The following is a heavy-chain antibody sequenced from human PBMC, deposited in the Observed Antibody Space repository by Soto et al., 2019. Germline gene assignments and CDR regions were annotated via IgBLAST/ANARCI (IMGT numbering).Heavy chain of an antibody. V-gene: IGHV1-69*01. J-gene: IGHJ6*02. CDR3: ARDKAGYSSCWYQADYYYYGMDV. CDR2: IIPIFSTV. CDR1: GGTFSSYT. Sequence: QVQLVQSGAEVKKPGSSVKLSCKASGGTFSSYTISWVRQAPGQGLEWMGGIIPIFSTVNYAQTLQGGVTITADESTSTAYMELSSVRSEDTAVYYCARDKAGYSSCWYQADYYYYGMDVWGQGTTVTV. D-gene: IGHD6-19*01.